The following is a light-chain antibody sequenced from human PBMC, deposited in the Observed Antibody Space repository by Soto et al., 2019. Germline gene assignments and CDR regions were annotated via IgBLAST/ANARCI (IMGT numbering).Light chain of an antibody. Sequence: QSALTQPASVSGSPGQSITISCTGTSSDIGTYNVVSWYQQHPGKAPKVMIYEATKRPSGVSNRFSGSKSGNTASLTISWLQAEDEADYYCSSYAGSSTYVFGTVTKVTVL. CDR1: SSDIGTYNV. CDR3: SSYAGSSTYV. J-gene: IGLJ1*01. V-gene: IGLV2-23*01. CDR2: EAT.